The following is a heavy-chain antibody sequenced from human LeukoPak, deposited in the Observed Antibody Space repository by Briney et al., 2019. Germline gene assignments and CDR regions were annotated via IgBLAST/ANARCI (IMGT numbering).Heavy chain of an antibody. J-gene: IGHJ4*02. CDR3: ARDGIAAPRAASDY. CDR2: IYHSGST. Sequence: SETPSLTCTVSGYSISSGYYWGWIRQPPGKGLEWIGSIYHSGSTYYNPSLKSRVTISVDTSKNQFSLKLSSVTAADTAVYYCARDGIAAPRAASDYWGQGTLVTVSS. V-gene: IGHV4-38-2*02. CDR1: GYSISSGYY. D-gene: IGHD6-6*01.